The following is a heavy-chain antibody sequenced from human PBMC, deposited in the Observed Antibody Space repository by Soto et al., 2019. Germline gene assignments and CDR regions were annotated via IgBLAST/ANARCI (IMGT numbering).Heavy chain of an antibody. Sequence: GASVKVSCKASGFTFTSSAVQWVRQARGQRLEWIGWIVVGSGNTNYAQKFQERVTITRDMSTSTAYMELSSLRSEDTAVYYCAADTYYYGSGPDFGYYYGMDVWGQGTTVTVSS. J-gene: IGHJ6*02. CDR1: GFTFTSSA. CDR3: AADTYYYGSGPDFGYYYGMDV. V-gene: IGHV1-58*01. CDR2: IVVGSGNT. D-gene: IGHD3-10*01.